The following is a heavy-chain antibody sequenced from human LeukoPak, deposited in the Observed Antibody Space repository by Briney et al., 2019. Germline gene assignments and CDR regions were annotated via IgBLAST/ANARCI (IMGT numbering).Heavy chain of an antibody. Sequence: GGSLRLSCAASEFTFSSYEMNWVRQAPGKGLEWVSYISSSGSTIYYADSVKGRFTISRDNAKNSLYLQMNSLRAEDTAVYYCARESSQGPDYFDYWGQGTLVTVSS. V-gene: IGHV3-48*03. CDR1: EFTFSSYE. D-gene: IGHD3-10*01. CDR3: ARESSQGPDYFDY. CDR2: ISSSGSTI. J-gene: IGHJ4*02.